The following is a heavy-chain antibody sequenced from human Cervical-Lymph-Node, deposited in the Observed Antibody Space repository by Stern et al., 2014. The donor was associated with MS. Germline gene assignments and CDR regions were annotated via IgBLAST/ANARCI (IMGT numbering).Heavy chain of an antibody. CDR2: IRPDGSGT. D-gene: IGHD3-10*01. J-gene: IGHJ6*02. Sequence: EVQLVESGGGLVQPGESLRLSCAASGFTFSSHWMHWVRQAPGKGLVWVSRIRPDGSGTNYADSVKGRFTISRDNAKNTLFLQMNSLRAEDTAVYYCARDSDRGPSRGVDVWGQGTTVTVSS. CDR3: ARDSDRGPSRGVDV. CDR1: GFTFSSHW. V-gene: IGHV3-74*01.